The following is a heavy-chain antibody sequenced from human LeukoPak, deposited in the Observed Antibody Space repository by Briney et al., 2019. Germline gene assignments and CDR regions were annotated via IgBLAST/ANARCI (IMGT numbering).Heavy chain of an antibody. Sequence: EGSLRLSCAASGFTFSSYGMHWVRQAPGKGLEWVAVIWYDGSNKYYADSVKGRFTISRDNSKNTLYLQMNSLRAEDTAVYYCARDGFPNNWNYYYYYMDVWGKGTAVTVSS. J-gene: IGHJ6*03. CDR2: IWYDGSNK. CDR1: GFTFSSYG. V-gene: IGHV3-33*01. D-gene: IGHD1-20*01. CDR3: ARDGFPNNWNYYYYYMDV.